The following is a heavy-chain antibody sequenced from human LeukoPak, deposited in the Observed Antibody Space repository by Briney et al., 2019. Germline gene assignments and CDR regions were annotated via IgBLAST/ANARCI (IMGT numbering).Heavy chain of an antibody. D-gene: IGHD6-19*01. J-gene: IGHJ5*02. V-gene: IGHV1-69*01. CDR1: VGTFTSYA. CDR2: IIPIFGTA. Sequence: SVNVSCKASVGTFTSYAISWVRQAPRQGLEWMGGIIPIFGTANYAQKFQSRVTITADESTSTAYMELSRLRSEDPAVYYCARDRYSSGWGPYSFDTWGQGTLVTVSS. CDR3: ARDRYSSGWGPYSFDT.